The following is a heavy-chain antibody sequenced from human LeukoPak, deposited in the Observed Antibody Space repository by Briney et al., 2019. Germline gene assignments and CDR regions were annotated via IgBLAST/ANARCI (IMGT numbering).Heavy chain of an antibody. CDR1: GFTFSSYW. CDR3: AKDYRITGTTAGAFDI. J-gene: IGHJ3*02. Sequence: GGSLRLSCAASGFTFSSYWMSWVRQAPGKGLEWVAFIRYDGSNKYYADSVKGRFTISRDNSKNTLYLQMNSLRAEDTAVYYCAKDYRITGTTAGAFDIWGQGTMVTVSS. D-gene: IGHD1-14*01. CDR2: IRYDGSNK. V-gene: IGHV3-30*02.